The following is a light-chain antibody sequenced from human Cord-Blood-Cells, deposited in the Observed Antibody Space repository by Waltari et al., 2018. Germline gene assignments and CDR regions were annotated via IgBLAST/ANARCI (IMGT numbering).Light chain of an antibody. V-gene: IGKV1-5*01. CDR3: QQYNSYSWT. CDR2: DAS. CDR1: QRISSW. Sequence: DIQMTQSPSTLSASVGDRVTITCRASQRISSWLAWYQQKPGKVPKLLSYDASSLESGVPSRFSGSGSGTEFTLTISSLQPDDFATYYCQQYNSYSWTFGQGTKVEIK. J-gene: IGKJ1*01.